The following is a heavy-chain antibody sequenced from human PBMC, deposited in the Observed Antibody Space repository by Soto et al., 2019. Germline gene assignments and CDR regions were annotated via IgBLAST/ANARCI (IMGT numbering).Heavy chain of an antibody. CDR2: ISYDGSNK. Sequence: QVQLVESGGAVVQPGRSLRLSCAASGFTFSNYGMHWVRQVPGKGLEWVAVISYDGSNKYYADSVKGRFTISRDNSKNTLYLQMNTLRPEDTGVYYCTKISIEVRGRRDRYYYHGMAVWGQGTTVIASS. CDR3: TKISIEVRGRRDRYYYHGMAV. V-gene: IGHV3-30*18. CDR1: GFTFSNYG. D-gene: IGHD3-10*01. J-gene: IGHJ6*02.